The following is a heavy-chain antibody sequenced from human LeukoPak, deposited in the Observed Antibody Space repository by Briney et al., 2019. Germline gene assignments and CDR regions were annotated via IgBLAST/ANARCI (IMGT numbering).Heavy chain of an antibody. J-gene: IGHJ3*02. CDR3: ARDTEGSYYAFDI. Sequence: GGSLRLSCAASGFTFSSYAMHWVRQAPGKGLEWVAVISYDGSNKYYADSVKGRFTISRDNSKNTLYLQMNSLRAEDTAVYYCARDTEGSYYAFDIWGQGTMVTVSS. V-gene: IGHV3-30*04. CDR1: GFTFSSYA. D-gene: IGHD1-26*01. CDR2: ISYDGSNK.